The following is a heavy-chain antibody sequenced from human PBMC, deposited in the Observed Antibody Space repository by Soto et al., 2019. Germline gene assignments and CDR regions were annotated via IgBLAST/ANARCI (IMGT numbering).Heavy chain of an antibody. D-gene: IGHD6-6*01. CDR2: INHSGST. CDR1: VGSFSGYY. V-gene: IGHV4-34*01. CDR3: ASIRTSIAARYFDY. Sequence: QVQLQQWGAGLLKPSETLSLTCAVYVGSFSGYYWSWIRQPPGKGLEWIGEINHSGSTNYNPSLKSRVTISVDTSKNQFSLKLSSVTAADTAVYYCASIRTSIAARYFDYWGQGTLVTVSS. J-gene: IGHJ4*02.